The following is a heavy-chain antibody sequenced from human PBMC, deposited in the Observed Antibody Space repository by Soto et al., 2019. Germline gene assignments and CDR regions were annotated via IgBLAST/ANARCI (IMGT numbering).Heavy chain of an antibody. CDR1: GFTFSSYG. CDR3: ARDSLTVTTYYYYYMDV. J-gene: IGHJ6*03. Sequence: QVQLVESGGGVVQPGRSLRLSCAASGFTFSSYGMHWVRQAPGKGLEWVAVICYDGSNKYYADSVKGRFTISRDNSKNTLYLQMNSLRAEDTAVYYCARDSLTVTTYYYYYMDVWGKGTTVTVSS. CDR2: ICYDGSNK. V-gene: IGHV3-33*01. D-gene: IGHD4-17*01.